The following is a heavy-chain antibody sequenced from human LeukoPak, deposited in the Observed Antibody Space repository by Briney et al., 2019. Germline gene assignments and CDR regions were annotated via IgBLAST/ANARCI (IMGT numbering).Heavy chain of an antibody. V-gene: IGHV4-61*02. CDR3: ARAVAAYYYYYYMDV. CDR1: GGSISSGSYY. J-gene: IGHJ6*03. Sequence: PSQTLSLTCTVSGGSISSGSYYWSWIRQPAGKGLEWIGRIYTSGSTNYYPSLKSRVTISVDTSKYQFSLILSYMTAADTAVYYCARAVAAYYYYYYMDVWGKGTTVTVSS. D-gene: IGHD6-19*01. CDR2: IYTSGST.